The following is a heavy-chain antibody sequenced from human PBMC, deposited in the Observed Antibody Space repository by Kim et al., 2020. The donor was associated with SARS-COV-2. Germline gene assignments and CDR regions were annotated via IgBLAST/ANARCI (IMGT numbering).Heavy chain of an antibody. D-gene: IGHD2-15*01. CDR2: IYPGDSDT. CDR1: GYSFTSYW. Sequence: GESLKISCKGSGYSFTSYWIGWVRPMPGKGLGWMGIIYPGDSDTSYSPSFQGQATIPADKSISTAYLPWSSLKASVTAMYSCARHVHDPVVAETYYYYYGMDVWGQGTTVTVSS. CDR3: ARHVHDPVVAETYYYYYGMDV. V-gene: IGHV5-51*01. J-gene: IGHJ6*02.